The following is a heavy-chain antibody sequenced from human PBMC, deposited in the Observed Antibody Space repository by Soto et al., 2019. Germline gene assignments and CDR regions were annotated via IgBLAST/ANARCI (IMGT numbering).Heavy chain of an antibody. V-gene: IGHV3-74*01. CDR1: GFTFSSYW. CDR3: ARLTNKSPQN. Sequence: EVQLVESGGGLVQPGGSLRLSCVASGFTFSSYWMHWVRQAPGKGLVWVSSISNDGSSIYADPVKGRFTISRDNAKNTLYLQMDSLRSEYTAVYYCARLTNKSPQNWGQGTLVIVPP. CDR2: ISNDGSS. D-gene: IGHD2-8*01. J-gene: IGHJ1*01.